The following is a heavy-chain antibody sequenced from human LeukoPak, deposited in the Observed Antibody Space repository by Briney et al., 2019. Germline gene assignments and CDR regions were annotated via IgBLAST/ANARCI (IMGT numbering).Heavy chain of an antibody. CDR2: ISVYNGNT. CDR3: ARDEGWFRELSLPTF. J-gene: IGHJ4*02. V-gene: IGHV1-18*01. Sequence: AASVKVSCKASGYTFTSYGITWVRQAPGQGLEWMGWISVYNGNTNYAQNLQDRVTMTTDTSTSTDYMELRSLRSDDTAVYYCARDEGWFRELSLPTFWGQGTLVTVSS. D-gene: IGHD3-10*01. CDR1: GYTFTSYG.